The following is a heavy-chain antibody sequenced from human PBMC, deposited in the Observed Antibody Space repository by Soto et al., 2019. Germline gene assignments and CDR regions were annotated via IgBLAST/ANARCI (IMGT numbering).Heavy chain of an antibody. CDR2: IKSETDAGTT. J-gene: IGHJ4*02. D-gene: IGHD6-13*01. CDR1: GFTFTHAW. Sequence: EVQLVESGGGLVKPGGSLRLSCAASGFTFTHAWMNWVSQAPGKGLEWVGRIKSETDAGTTDYAPPVEGRFTISRDDSKNTLYLQMNSLKTEDTAVYYCTTDRVLISAPGIIPDYWGQGTLVTVSS. V-gene: IGHV3-15*07. CDR3: TTDRVLISAPGIIPDY.